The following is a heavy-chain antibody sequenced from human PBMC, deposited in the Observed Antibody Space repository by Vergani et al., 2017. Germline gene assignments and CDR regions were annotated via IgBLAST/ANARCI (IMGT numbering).Heavy chain of an antibody. J-gene: IGHJ4*02. D-gene: IGHD3-9*01. CDR3: ARTESFILRYFHCAL. Sequence: QVRLQESGPGLVKPSETLSLTCSVSGGSMSGYYWSWIRQPPGKELEWIGNIYHSGGAYYNPSLKGRVTISVDTSQNQFSLEVTSVTAADTAIYFCARTESFILRYFHCALWGQGTLVTVSS. CDR2: IYHSGGA. V-gene: IGHV4-4*08. CDR1: GGSMSGYY.